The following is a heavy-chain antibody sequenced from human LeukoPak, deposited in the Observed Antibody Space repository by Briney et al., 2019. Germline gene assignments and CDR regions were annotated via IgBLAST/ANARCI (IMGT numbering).Heavy chain of an antibody. CDR2: IYSGGST. J-gene: IGHJ4*02. CDR1: GFTVSSNY. V-gene: IGHV3-53*05. Sequence: GGSLRLSCAASGFTVSSNYMSWVRQAPGKGLEWVSVIYSGGSTYYADSVKGRFTISRDNYKNMVYLQLNSLKSDDVATYYCARDGRPNCSSKNCYPLSSWGQGTKVTVSS. CDR3: ARDGRPNCSSKNCYPLSS. D-gene: IGHD2-21*01.